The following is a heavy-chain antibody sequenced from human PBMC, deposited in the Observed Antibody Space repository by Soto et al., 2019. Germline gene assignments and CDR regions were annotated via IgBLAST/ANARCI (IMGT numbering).Heavy chain of an antibody. V-gene: IGHV4-39*01. D-gene: IGHD3-9*01. J-gene: IGHJ4*02. CDR1: GGSVSSSNYY. CDR2: IYYSGNT. Sequence: QLQLQESGPGLVKPSETLSLTCIVSGGSVSSSNYYWGWVRQSPGKGLEWIGSIYYSGNTYYNPSLESRGATCEDQSNDEFSLKVISVTAADTAVYYCARLEGLATIAYYFDFWGQGSLVTVSS. CDR3: ARLEGLATIAYYFDF.